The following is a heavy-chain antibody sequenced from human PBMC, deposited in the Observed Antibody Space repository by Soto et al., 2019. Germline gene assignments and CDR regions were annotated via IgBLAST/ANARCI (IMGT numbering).Heavy chain of an antibody. CDR1: GGTFSSYA. CDR2: IIPIFGTA. Sequence: QVQLVQSGAEVKKPGSSVKVSCKASGGTFSSYAISWVRQAPGQGLEWMGGIIPIFGTANYAQKFQGRVTITADESTRTAYMELSSLRSEDTAVYYCAREGHDSSGYYYFDYWGQGTLVTVSS. J-gene: IGHJ4*02. D-gene: IGHD3-22*01. CDR3: AREGHDSSGYYYFDY. V-gene: IGHV1-69*01.